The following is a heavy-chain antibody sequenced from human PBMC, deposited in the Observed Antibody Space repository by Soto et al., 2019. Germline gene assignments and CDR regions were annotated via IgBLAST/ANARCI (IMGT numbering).Heavy chain of an antibody. J-gene: IGHJ6*02. V-gene: IGHV3-33*01. CDR1: GFTFSSFG. CDR2: IWYDGSKK. D-gene: IGHD3-3*01. Sequence: QVQVVESGGGVVQPGRSLRLSCAASGFTFSSFGMHWVRQAPGKGLEWVSLIWYDGSKKSYGDSVKGQFTISRANSRNTVYLQMNSLRADDTAVYYCARDASYYSLWSGYYPSRNGMDVWGQGTTVTVSS. CDR3: ARDASYYSLWSGYYPSRNGMDV.